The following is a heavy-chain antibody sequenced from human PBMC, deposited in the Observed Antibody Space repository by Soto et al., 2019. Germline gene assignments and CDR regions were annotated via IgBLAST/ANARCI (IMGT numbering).Heavy chain of an antibody. D-gene: IGHD2-21*02. J-gene: IGHJ6*02. CDR2: ISAYNGNT. Sequence: ASVKVSCKASGDTFTSYGISWVRQAPGQGLEWMGWISAYNGNTNYAQKLQGRVTMTTDTSTSTAYMELRSLRSDDTAVYYCARRCGGDCYSGHYYYYYGMDVWGQGTTVTVSS. CDR3: ARRCGGDCYSGHYYYYYGMDV. CDR1: GDTFTSYG. V-gene: IGHV1-18*04.